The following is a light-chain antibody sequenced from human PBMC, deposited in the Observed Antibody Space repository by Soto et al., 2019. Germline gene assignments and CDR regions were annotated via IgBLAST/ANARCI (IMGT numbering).Light chain of an antibody. Sequence: ENVLTQSPGTLSLSPGERATLSCRASQSVTSNFLAWYQQKPGQAPRLLIYSASTRAAGVPDRFSGSGSGTDFTLTITGLEPEDFAVYYCQQYGRSPLLYTFGQGTKL. J-gene: IGKJ2*01. CDR2: SAS. V-gene: IGKV3-20*01. CDR3: QQYGRSPLLYT. CDR1: QSVTSNF.